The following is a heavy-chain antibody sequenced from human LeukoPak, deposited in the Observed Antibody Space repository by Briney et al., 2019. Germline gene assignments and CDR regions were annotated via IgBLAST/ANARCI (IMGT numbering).Heavy chain of an antibody. CDR3: ARGRITMVRGVIITSHYYYAMDV. CDR1: GGSFSGYY. CDR2: INHSGST. D-gene: IGHD3-10*01. J-gene: IGHJ6*04. Sequence: SETLSRTCAVYGGSFSGYYWSWIRQPPGKGLEWIGEINHSGSTNYNPSLKSRVTISVDTSKNQFSLKLSSVTAADTAVYYCARGRITMVRGVIITSHYYYAMDVWGKGTTVTVSS. V-gene: IGHV4-34*01.